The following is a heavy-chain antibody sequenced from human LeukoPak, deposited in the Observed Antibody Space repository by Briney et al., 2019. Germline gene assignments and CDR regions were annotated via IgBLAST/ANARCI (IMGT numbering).Heavy chain of an antibody. J-gene: IGHJ5*02. CDR3: ARGGWSLGYCSSSSCLDWFDP. V-gene: IGHV1-2*02. Sequence: SVKVSCKASRYTVTDYYMHWVRQAPGQGLEWMGWINPNSGGTNYAQKFQGRVTMTRDTSISTAYMELSRLRSDDTAVYYCARGGWSLGYCSSSSCLDWFDPWGQGTLVTVSS. D-gene: IGHD2-2*01. CDR2: INPNSGGT. CDR1: RYTVTDYY.